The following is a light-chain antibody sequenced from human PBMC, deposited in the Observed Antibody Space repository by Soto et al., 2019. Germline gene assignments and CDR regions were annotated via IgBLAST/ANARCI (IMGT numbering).Light chain of an antibody. Sequence: SSELTQPPSVSVAPGQTARIACGGNNIGIKSVHWYQQKPGQAPVLVVYDDSDRPSGILERFSGSNSGNTATLAISGVEAGDEADYYCQVWDTRDDHDVFGTGTKLTVL. V-gene: IGLV3-21*02. CDR2: DDS. J-gene: IGLJ1*01. CDR1: NIGIKS. CDR3: QVWDTRDDHDV.